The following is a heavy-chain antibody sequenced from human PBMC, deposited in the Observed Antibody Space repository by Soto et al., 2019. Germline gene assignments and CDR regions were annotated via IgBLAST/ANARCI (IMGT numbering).Heavy chain of an antibody. CDR3: ARSIAVAGRNDY. CDR2: INHSGST. Sequence: KPSETLSLTCAVYGGSFSGYYWSWIRQPPGKGLEWIGEINHSGSTNYNPSLKSRVTISVDTSKNQFSLKLSSVTAADTAVYYCARSIAVAGRNDYWGQGTLVTVSS. J-gene: IGHJ4*02. CDR1: GGSFSGYY. D-gene: IGHD6-19*01. V-gene: IGHV4-34*01.